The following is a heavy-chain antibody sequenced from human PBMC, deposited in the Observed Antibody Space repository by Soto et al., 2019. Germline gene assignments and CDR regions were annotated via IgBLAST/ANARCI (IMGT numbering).Heavy chain of an antibody. Sequence: QVQLQESGPGLVKPSQTLSLTCTVSGGSISSGGYYWSWIRQHPGKGLEWIGYIYYSGSTYYSPCLKSRVTVSVDTSIRQFSLKRRSVTAAETAVYYCARAWGGYFDYWGQGTLVTVSS. CDR2: IYYSGST. J-gene: IGHJ4*02. CDR3: ARAWGGYFDY. CDR1: GGSISSGGYY. D-gene: IGHD3-16*01. V-gene: IGHV4-31*03.